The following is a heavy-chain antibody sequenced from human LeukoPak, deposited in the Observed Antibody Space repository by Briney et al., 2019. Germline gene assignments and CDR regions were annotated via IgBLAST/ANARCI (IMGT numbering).Heavy chain of an antibody. V-gene: IGHV5-51*01. D-gene: IGHD2-2*01. CDR2: ICPGDSDT. Sequence: GESLKISCKGSGYSFTNYWIGWVRQMPGKGLEWMGIICPGDSDTRYSPSFQGQVTISADKSITTAYLQWRSLKASDTAMYYCARLPKLGSTPFDPWGQGTLVTVSS. J-gene: IGHJ5*02. CDR1: GYSFTNYW. CDR3: ARLPKLGSTPFDP.